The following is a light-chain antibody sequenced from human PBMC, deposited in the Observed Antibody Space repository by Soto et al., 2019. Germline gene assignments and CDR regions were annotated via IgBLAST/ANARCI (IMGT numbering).Light chain of an antibody. CDR1: QYVSSY. Sequence: EVLLTQSPATLALSPGERATLSCRASQYVSSYLAWYQQKPGQAPGLLIYDSSNRATGIPARFSGSGSGTDFTLPIRRLEPEDFAVYYCQQRGNWITFGQGTRLEIK. J-gene: IGKJ5*01. V-gene: IGKV3-11*01. CDR2: DSS. CDR3: QQRGNWIT.